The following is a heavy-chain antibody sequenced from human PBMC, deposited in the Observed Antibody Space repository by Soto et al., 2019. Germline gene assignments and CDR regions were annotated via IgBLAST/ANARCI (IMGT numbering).Heavy chain of an antibody. Sequence: QVQLVQSGAEVKKPGASVKVSCQASGYTFTSYGISWVRQAPGQGLEWMGWISAYNGNTNYAQKLQGRVTMTTDTPTSTAYMELRSQRSDSTAVYYCAIDHPDGDPESCWFDPWGQGALVTVSS. V-gene: IGHV1-18*01. D-gene: IGHD4-17*01. CDR1: GYTFTSYG. CDR2: ISAYNGNT. CDR3: AIDHPDGDPESCWFDP. J-gene: IGHJ5*02.